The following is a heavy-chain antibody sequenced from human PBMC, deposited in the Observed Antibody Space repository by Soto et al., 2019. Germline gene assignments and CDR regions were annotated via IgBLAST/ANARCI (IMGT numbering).Heavy chain of an antibody. CDR3: ARDGIAATGT. J-gene: IGHJ4*02. CDR1: GGSISSSNW. V-gene: IGHV4-4*02. CDR2: IHHSGST. D-gene: IGHD6-13*01. Sequence: QVQLQESGPGLVKPSGTLALTCAVSGGSISSSNWWSWVRQPPGKGLEWIGEIHHSGSTNYNPSPKSRVTISVDKSQNQFSLKMSSVTAADTAVYYCARDGIAATGTWGQGTLVTVSS.